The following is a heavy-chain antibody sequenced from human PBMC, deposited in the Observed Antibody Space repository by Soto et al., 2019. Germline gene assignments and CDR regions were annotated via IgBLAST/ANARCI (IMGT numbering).Heavy chain of an antibody. CDR2: ISLDGSRT. D-gene: IGHD1-26*01. CDR3: ARAPPGYSYGYRYYRQDV. CDR1: GFTFGSYW. Sequence: GGSLRFSCAAPGFTFGSYWMHWVRQAPGKGLVWVSHISLDGSRTTYADSVKGRFTISRDNAKSTLYLLMNSLRAEDTAVYYCARAPPGYSYGYRYYRQDVWGQGTTVTVSS. J-gene: IGHJ6*02. V-gene: IGHV3-74*01.